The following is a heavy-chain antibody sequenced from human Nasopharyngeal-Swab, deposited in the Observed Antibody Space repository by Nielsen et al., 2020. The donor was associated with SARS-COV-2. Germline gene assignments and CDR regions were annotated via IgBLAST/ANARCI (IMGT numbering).Heavy chain of an antibody. CDR1: GFTFSSYA. V-gene: IGHV3-48*04. D-gene: IGHD3-16*02. CDR2: ISSSGSTI. J-gene: IGHJ4*02. CDR3: AREGRYYDYVWGSHRPGGFDY. Sequence: GESLKISCAASGFTFSSYAMSWVRQAPGKGLEWVSYISSSGSTIYYADSVKGRFTISRDNSKNSLYLQMNSLRAEDTAVYYCAREGRYYDYVWGSHRPGGFDYWGQGTLVTVSS.